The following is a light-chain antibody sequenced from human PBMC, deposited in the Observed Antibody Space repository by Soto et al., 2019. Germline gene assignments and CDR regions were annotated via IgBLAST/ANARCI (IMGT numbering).Light chain of an antibody. J-gene: IGLJ1*01. CDR2: DVS. CDR1: SSDVGGYNY. Sequence: QSVLTQPASVTGSPGQSITISCTGTSSDVGGYNYVSWYQQCPGKAPKLMIYDVSKRPAGVSDRFSGSKSGNTASLTISGLQAEDEADYYCSSYTNSVTLGCVFGTGTKVTVL. CDR3: SSYTNSVTLGCV. V-gene: IGLV2-14*01.